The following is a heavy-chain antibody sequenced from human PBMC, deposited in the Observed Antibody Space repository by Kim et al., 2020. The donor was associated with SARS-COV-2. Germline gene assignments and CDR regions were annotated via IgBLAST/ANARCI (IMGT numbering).Heavy chain of an antibody. V-gene: IGHV1-24*01. Sequence: ASVKVSCKVSGYTLTELSMHWVRQAPGKGLEWMGGFDPEDGETIYAQKFQGRVTMTEDTSTDTAYMELSSLRSEDTAVYYCATARQQLVPNWFDPWGQGTLVTVSS. CDR1: GYTLTELS. CDR3: ATARQQLVPNWFDP. D-gene: IGHD6-13*01. J-gene: IGHJ5*02. CDR2: FDPEDGET.